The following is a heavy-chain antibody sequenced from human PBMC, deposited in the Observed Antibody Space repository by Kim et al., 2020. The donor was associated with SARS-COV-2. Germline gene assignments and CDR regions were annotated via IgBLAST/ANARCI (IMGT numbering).Heavy chain of an antibody. D-gene: IGHD4-17*01. J-gene: IGHJ6*03. Sequence: GGSLRLSCAASGFTVSSNYMSWVRQAPGKGLEWVSVIYSGGSTYYADSVKGRFTISRDNSKNTLYLQMNSLRAEDTAVYYCARDKRLYGDYPGYYYYYMDVWGKGTTVTVSS. CDR2: IYSGGST. CDR1: GFTVSSNY. CDR3: ARDKRLYGDYPGYYYYYMDV. V-gene: IGHV3-53*01.